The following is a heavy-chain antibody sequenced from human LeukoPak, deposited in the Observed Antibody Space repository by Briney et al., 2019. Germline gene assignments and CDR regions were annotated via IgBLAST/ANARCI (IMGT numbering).Heavy chain of an antibody. CDR3: ARGQRGYCSGGSCRRPYFDY. CDR2: IYYSGST. D-gene: IGHD2-15*01. V-gene: IGHV4-39*07. CDR1: GGSISSSSYY. Sequence: SETLSLTCTVSGGSISSSSYYWGWIRQPPGKGLEWIGSIYYSGSTYYNPSLKSRVTISVDTSKNQFSLKLSSVTAADTAVYYCARGQRGYCSGGSCRRPYFDYWGQGTLVTVSS. J-gene: IGHJ4*02.